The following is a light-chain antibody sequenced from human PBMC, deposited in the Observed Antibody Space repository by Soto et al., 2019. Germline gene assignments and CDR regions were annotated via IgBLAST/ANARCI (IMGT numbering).Light chain of an antibody. Sequence: QSALAQPPSASGSPGQSVTISCTGSGSDIGAYNFVSWYQQHPGKAPKLMIFGVTERPSGVPDRFSGSKSGNTASLTVSGLQADDEAIYYCSSYTSSTTYVFATVTKLTVL. CDR3: SSYTSSTTYV. CDR2: GVT. V-gene: IGLV2-8*01. J-gene: IGLJ1*01. CDR1: GSDIGAYNF.